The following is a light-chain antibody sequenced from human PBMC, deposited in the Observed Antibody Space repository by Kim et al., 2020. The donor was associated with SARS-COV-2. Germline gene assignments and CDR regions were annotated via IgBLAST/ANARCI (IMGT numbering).Light chain of an antibody. V-gene: IGKV1-27*01. CDR3: QKYNSAPYT. CDR2: TSS. CDR1: QGISNY. Sequence: SASVRHSVTITCRASQGISNYLAWYQQKPGKVPKLLIYTSSALQSGVSSRFSGSGSGTDFTLTISSLQPEDAATYYCQKYNSAPYTFGQGTKLEI. J-gene: IGKJ2*01.